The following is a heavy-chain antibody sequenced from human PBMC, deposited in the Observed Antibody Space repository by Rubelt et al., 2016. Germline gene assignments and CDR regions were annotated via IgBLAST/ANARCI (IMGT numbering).Heavy chain of an antibody. J-gene: IGHJ2*01. CDR1: GYMFTGYY. Sequence: QVQVVQSGAEVKKPGASVKVSCKGSGYMFTGYYIHWVRQAPGQGLEWMGGIIPIFGTAKYAQKFQGRVTITADASPSTAYMELSSLRSEDTAVYYCARVGNEGYFDLWGRGTLVTVSS. CDR2: IIPIFGTA. D-gene: IGHD1-1*01. CDR3: ARVGNEGYFDL. V-gene: IGHV1-69*01.